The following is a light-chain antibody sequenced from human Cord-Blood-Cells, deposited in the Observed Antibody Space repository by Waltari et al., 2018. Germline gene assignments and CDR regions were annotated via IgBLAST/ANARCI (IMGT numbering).Light chain of an antibody. V-gene: IGLV2-14*01. CDR2: DVS. CDR3: SSYTSSSTLYV. CDR1: SSDVGGYNY. J-gene: IGLJ1*01. Sequence: QSALTQPASVSGSPGQSITISCTGTSSDVGGYNYFSCYQQHPGKAPKLMIYDVSNRPSGVSNRFSGSKSGNTASLTISGLQAEDEADYYCSSYTSSSTLYVFGTGTKVTVL.